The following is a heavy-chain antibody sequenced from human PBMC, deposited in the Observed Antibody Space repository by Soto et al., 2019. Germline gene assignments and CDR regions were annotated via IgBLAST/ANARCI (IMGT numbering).Heavy chain of an antibody. V-gene: IGHV1-18*01. CDR3: ARGFIPEDY. D-gene: IGHD3-16*01. CDR1: GYSFSNYG. Sequence: QVQLIQSKSEVKKPGASVTVSCKTSGYSFSNYGVSWVRQVPGQGLEWMGWINTSNGNTKYEQRFQGGVTLTTDPSTSTVFLVLTNLKFDDTAVYYCARGFIPEDYWGQGTLVTVSS. J-gene: IGHJ4*02. CDR2: INTSNGNT.